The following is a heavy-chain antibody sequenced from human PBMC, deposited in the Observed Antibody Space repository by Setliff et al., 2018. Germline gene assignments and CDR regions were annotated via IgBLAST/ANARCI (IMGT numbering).Heavy chain of an antibody. CDR2: INPNDGYT. CDR1: GHSLTSNH. V-gene: IGHV1-46*01. Sequence: ASVKVSCKASGHSLTSNHFHWGRQAPGKGLEWMGTINPNDGYTIYAPAFQGRVAMTTDTSTGTAYMELSGLTSADMAIYYCIVNMVRPVTGLDSWGPGTLVTVSS. D-gene: IGHD2-15*01. CDR3: IVNMVRPVTGLDS. J-gene: IGHJ4*02.